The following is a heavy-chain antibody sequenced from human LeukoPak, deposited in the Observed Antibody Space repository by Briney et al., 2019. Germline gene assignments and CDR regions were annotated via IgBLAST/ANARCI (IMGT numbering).Heavy chain of an antibody. J-gene: IGHJ5*02. Sequence: ASVKVSCKASGYTFTSYGISWVRQAPGQGLEWMGWISAYNGNTIYAQKLQGRVTVTTDTSASTAYMELSSLRSEHTAVYYCARCGYSDAWSCDHWGQGTLVTVSS. D-gene: IGHD5-18*01. V-gene: IGHV1-18*01. CDR2: ISAYNGNT. CDR3: ARCGYSDAWSCDH. CDR1: GYTFTSYG.